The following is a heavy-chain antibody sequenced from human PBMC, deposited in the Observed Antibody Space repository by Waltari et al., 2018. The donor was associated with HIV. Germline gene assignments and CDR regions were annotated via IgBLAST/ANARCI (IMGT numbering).Heavy chain of an antibody. CDR3: ARGDFVWYYVGS. Sequence: QVQLVQSGAEVKKPGASVKVSCKASGYTFTGYYIHWVRQAPGQGLEWMGWINPTSGGTDYAQKCQGGVTMTRDTSISTAYMELSRLRSDDAAVYYCARGDFVWYYVGSWGQGTLVTVSS. V-gene: IGHV1-2*02. CDR1: GYTFTGYY. CDR2: INPTSGGT. J-gene: IGHJ4*02. D-gene: IGHD3-16*01.